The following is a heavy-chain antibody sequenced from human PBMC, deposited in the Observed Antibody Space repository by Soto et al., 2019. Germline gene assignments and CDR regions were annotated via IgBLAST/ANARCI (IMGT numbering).Heavy chain of an antibody. CDR3: ARLGDCSGGSCYNEYFQH. Sequence: SETLSLTCTVSGGSISSYYWSWIRQPPGKGLEWIGYIYYSGSTNYNPSLKSRVTISVDTSKNQFSLKLSSVTAADTALYYCARLGDCSGGSCYNEYFQHWGQGTLVTVSS. J-gene: IGHJ1*01. CDR2: IYYSGST. D-gene: IGHD2-15*01. V-gene: IGHV4-59*08. CDR1: GGSISSYY.